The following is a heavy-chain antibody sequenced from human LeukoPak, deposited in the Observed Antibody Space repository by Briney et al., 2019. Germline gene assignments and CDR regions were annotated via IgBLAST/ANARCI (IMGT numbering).Heavy chain of an antibody. CDR3: ARVDTAMAVFDY. J-gene: IGHJ4*02. CDR2: IYYSGRT. D-gene: IGHD5-18*01. Sequence: SETLSLTCTVSGGSISSSSYYWGWIRQPPGKGLEWIGSIYYSGRTYSNPSLKSRVTISVDTSKNQFSLKLSSVTAADTAVYYCARVDTAMAVFDYWGQRTLVTVSS. CDR1: GGSISSSSYY. V-gene: IGHV4-39*07.